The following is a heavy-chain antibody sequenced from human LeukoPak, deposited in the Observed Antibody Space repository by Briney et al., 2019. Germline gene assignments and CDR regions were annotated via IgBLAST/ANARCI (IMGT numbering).Heavy chain of an antibody. CDR2: IGTAGDT. CDR1: GFTFSSYD. J-gene: IGHJ4*02. Sequence: TGGSLRLSCAASGFTFSSYDMHWVRQATGKCLEWVSAIGTAGDTYYPGSVKGRFTISRENAKNSLYLQMNSLRAGDTAVYYCARGPAGYCSGGSCYFDYWGQGTLVTVSS. CDR3: ARGPAGYCSGGSCYFDY. V-gene: IGHV3-13*01. D-gene: IGHD2-15*01.